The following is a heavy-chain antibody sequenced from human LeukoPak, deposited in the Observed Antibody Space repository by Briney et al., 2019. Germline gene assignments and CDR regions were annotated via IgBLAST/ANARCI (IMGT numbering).Heavy chain of an antibody. CDR3: ARVGHRYGSGSYYGIKYYYGMDV. V-gene: IGHV3-48*03. CDR2: ISSSGSTI. Sequence: GGSLRPACAASGFILSSYEMNWVRQAPGKGLEWVSYISSSGSTIYYANSGKGRFTISRDNAKNSLYLKMNSVRAEDTAVYLCARVGHRYGSGSYYGIKYYYGMDVWGQGTTVTVSS. D-gene: IGHD3-10*01. CDR1: GFILSSYE. J-gene: IGHJ6*02.